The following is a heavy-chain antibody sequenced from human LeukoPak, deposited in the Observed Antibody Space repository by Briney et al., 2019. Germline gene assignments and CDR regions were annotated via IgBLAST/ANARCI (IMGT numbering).Heavy chain of an antibody. CDR1: GLTFNNYW. V-gene: IGHV3-7*01. Sequence: GGSLRLSCAASGLTFNNYWMSWLRQAPGKGLEWVAHIGLDGSDKYYVDSMKGRFTISRGNAKNSLYLQMISLGAEDTAVYYCASWGSDWYNMNSWGQGTLVTVSS. CDR3: ASWGSDWYNMNS. D-gene: IGHD6-19*01. J-gene: IGHJ4*02. CDR2: IGLDGSDK.